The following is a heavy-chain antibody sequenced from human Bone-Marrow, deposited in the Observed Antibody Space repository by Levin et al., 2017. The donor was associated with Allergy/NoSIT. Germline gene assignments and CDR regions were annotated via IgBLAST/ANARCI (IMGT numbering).Heavy chain of an antibody. CDR1: GFEFHRYG. CDR2: IWYDGSNP. V-gene: IGHV3-33*03. Sequence: PGESLKISCVASGFEFHRYGMHWIRQAPGEGLEWLAVIWYDGSNPHYADSVTGRFGISRDNSKNTLYLQMNSLKVEDTAVYYCVRAPSTSWFYFDVWGQGARVTVSS. D-gene: IGHD2-2*01. CDR3: VRAPSTSWFYFDV. J-gene: IGHJ4*02.